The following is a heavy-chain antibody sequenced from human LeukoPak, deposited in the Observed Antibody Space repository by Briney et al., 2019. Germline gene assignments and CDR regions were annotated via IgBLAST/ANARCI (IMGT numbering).Heavy chain of an antibody. J-gene: IGHJ6*03. D-gene: IGHD6-13*01. V-gene: IGHV1-24*01. CDR2: YYPEDGET. CDR3: ATDRRPVKGIAAAGPYYMDV. CDR1: GYTLTELS. Sequence: ASVKVSCKVSGYTLTELSMHWVRQAPGKGLEWMGGYYPEDGETIYAQKFQGRVTMAEDTSTDTAYMELSSLRSEDTAVYYCATDRRPVKGIAAAGPYYMDVWGKGTTVTVSS.